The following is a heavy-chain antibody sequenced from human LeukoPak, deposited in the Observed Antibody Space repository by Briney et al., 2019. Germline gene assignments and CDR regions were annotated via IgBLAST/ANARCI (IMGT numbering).Heavy chain of an antibody. CDR1: GGTFSSYA. Sequence: GSSVTVSCKASGGTFSSYAISWVRQAPGQGLEWMGRIIPIFGTANYAQKFQGRVTITTDESTSTAYMELSSLRSEDTAVYYCARGSVMGEGGIDIWGQETLVTASS. CDR2: IIPIFGTA. CDR3: ARGSVMGEGGIDI. V-gene: IGHV1-69*05. J-gene: IGHJ4*02. D-gene: IGHD2-15*01.